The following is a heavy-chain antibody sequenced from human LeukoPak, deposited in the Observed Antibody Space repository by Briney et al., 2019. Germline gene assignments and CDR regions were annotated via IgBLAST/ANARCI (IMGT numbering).Heavy chain of an antibody. V-gene: IGHV4-4*02. CDR3: ARQHYYYGMDV. CDR1: GGSISSSNW. J-gene: IGHJ6*02. Sequence: SETLSLTCAVSGGSISSSNWWSWVRQPPGKGLEWIGEIYHSGNTNYNPSLKSRVTISVDKSKNQFSLKLSSVTGADTAVYYCARQHYYYGMDVWGQGTTVTVSS. CDR2: IYHSGNT.